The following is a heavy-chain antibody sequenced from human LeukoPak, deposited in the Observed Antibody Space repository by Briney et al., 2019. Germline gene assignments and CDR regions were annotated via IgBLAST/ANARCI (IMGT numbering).Heavy chain of an antibody. CDR3: ARAGDSYGEIDY. J-gene: IGHJ4*02. Sequence: ASVKVSCKASGYTFISYDINWVRQATGQGLEWMGWMNPNSGNTGYAQKFQGRVTITRNTSISTAYMELSSLRSEDTAVYYCARAGDSYGEIDYWGQGTLVTVSS. D-gene: IGHD5-18*01. CDR1: GYTFISYD. CDR2: MNPNSGNT. V-gene: IGHV1-8*03.